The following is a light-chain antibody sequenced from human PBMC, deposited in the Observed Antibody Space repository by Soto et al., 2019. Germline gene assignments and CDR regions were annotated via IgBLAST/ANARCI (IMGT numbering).Light chain of an antibody. Sequence: ELVLTQSPGTLSLSPGDRATLSCRASQSVSSTYLAWYQQRPSQAPRLLIYSSSSRASGIPDRFSGSGSGTDFTLTISRLEPEDFAVYYCQQYRTSPPTWTFGQGTKVEIK. J-gene: IGKJ1*01. CDR3: QQYRTSPPTWT. CDR2: SSS. V-gene: IGKV3-20*01. CDR1: QSVSSTY.